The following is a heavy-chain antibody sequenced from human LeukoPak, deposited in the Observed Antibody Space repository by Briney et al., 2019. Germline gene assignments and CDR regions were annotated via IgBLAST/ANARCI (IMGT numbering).Heavy chain of an antibody. CDR2: INWNGGST. CDR3: ARVRYDSSGYRIMYYYDY. CDR1: GFTFDDYG. D-gene: IGHD3-22*01. J-gene: IGHJ4*02. Sequence: GGSLRLFCAASGFTFDDYGMSWVRQAPGKGLEWVSDINWNGGSTGYADSVKGRFTISRDNAKNSLYLQMNSLRAEDTALYHCARVRYDSSGYRIMYYYDYWGQGTLVTVSS. V-gene: IGHV3-20*01.